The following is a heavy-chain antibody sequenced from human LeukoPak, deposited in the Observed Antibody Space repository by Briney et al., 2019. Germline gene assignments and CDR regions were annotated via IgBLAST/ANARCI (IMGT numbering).Heavy chain of an antibody. J-gene: IGHJ5*02. V-gene: IGHV4-34*01. D-gene: IGHD1-26*01. CDR3: ARDTYDYYFDP. CDR1: GGSFSGYY. Sequence: PSETLSLTCAVYGGSFSGYYWNWIRQPPGKGLEWIGEINHSGSTKYNPSLKSRVAISIDTSKNQFSLKLSSVTAADTAVYYCARDTYDYYFDPWGQGILVTVSS. CDR2: INHSGST.